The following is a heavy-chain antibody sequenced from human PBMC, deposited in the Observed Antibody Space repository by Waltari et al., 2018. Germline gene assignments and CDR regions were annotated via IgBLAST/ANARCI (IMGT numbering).Heavy chain of an antibody. Sequence: EVQLVESGGGLIQPGGSLRLSCAASGFTVSSNYMSWVRQAPGKGVEWVSVIDSGGSTYYADSVKGRFTISRDNSKNTLYRQMNSLRAEDTAVYYCAREGQLTDAFDIWGQGTMVTVSS. V-gene: IGHV3-53*01. CDR3: AREGQLTDAFDI. J-gene: IGHJ3*02. CDR1: GFTVSSNY. CDR2: IDSGGST. D-gene: IGHD6-6*01.